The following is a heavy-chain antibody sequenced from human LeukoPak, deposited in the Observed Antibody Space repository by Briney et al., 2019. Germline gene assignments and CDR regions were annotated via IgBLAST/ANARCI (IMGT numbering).Heavy chain of an antibody. V-gene: IGHV4-59*01. CDR1: GGSISSYY. Sequence: NPSETLSLTCTVSGGSISSYYWSWIRQPPGKGLEWIGYIYYSGSTNYNPSLKSRVTISVDTSKNQFSLKLSSVTAADTAVYYCARVQDDYFFDYWGQGTLVTVSS. CDR2: IYYSGST. J-gene: IGHJ4*02. D-gene: IGHD2/OR15-2a*01. CDR3: ARVQDDYFFDY.